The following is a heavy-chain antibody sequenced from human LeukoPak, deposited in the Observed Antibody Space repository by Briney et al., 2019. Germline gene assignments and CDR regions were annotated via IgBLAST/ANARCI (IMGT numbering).Heavy chain of an antibody. D-gene: IGHD2-21*01. V-gene: IGHV3-21*01. Sequence: PGGSLRLSCAASGFTFSSYSMNGVRQAPGKGLEWVSSISSSSSYIYYADSVKGRFTISRDNAKNSLYLQMNSLRAEDTAVYYCARDRHIVVVIATNHDAFDIWGQGTMVTVSS. J-gene: IGHJ3*02. CDR3: ARDRHIVVVIATNHDAFDI. CDR1: GFTFSSYS. CDR2: ISSSSSYI.